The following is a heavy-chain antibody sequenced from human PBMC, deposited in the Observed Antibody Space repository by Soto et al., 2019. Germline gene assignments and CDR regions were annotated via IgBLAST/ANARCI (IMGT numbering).Heavy chain of an antibody. D-gene: IGHD5-18*01. J-gene: IGHJ4*02. V-gene: IGHV3-7*01. Sequence: GGSLRLSCVASGFASCNYWMSWVRQAPGKGLEWVANIKQDGSEKYYVDSVKGRFTISRDNTKNSLYLQMNSLRAEDTAVYYCARDQPGYSYGYGLGYWGQGTLVTVSS. CDR1: GFASCNYW. CDR2: IKQDGSEK. CDR3: ARDQPGYSYGYGLGY.